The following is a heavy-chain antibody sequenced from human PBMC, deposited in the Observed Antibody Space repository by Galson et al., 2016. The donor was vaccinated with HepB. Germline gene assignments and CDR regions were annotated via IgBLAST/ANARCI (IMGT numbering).Heavy chain of an antibody. Sequence: SVKVSCKVSAFSLTELAMHWVRQPPGKGLEWMGGFDPEDGDTKYARKFQGRVTMTEDPSTDTAYMEVTGLRSADTAVYYCASFVTGSLNHFNNWGQGTRVTVSS. J-gene: IGHJ4*02. CDR1: AFSLTELA. V-gene: IGHV1-24*01. D-gene: IGHD1-1*01. CDR3: ASFVTGSLNHFNN. CDR2: FDPEDGDT.